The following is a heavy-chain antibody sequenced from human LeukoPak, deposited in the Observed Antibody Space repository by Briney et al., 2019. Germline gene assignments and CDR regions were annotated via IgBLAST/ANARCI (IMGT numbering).Heavy chain of an antibody. CDR3: ARDSWVYYGSGSYHSFDY. Sequence: GGSLRLSCAASGFTFSSYAMHWVRQAPGKGLEWVAVISYDGSNKYYADSVKGRFTISRDNAKNSLYLQMNSLRAEGTAVYYCARDSWVYYGSGSYHSFDYWGQGTLVTVSS. D-gene: IGHD3-10*01. J-gene: IGHJ4*02. CDR2: ISYDGSNK. V-gene: IGHV3-30-3*01. CDR1: GFTFSSYA.